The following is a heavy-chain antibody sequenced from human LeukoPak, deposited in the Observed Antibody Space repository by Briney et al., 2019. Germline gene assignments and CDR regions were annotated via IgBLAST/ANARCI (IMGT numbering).Heavy chain of an antibody. D-gene: IGHD4-17*01. V-gene: IGHV3-23*01. CDR1: GFTFSSYA. CDR3: GRDPNGDYVGAFDF. Sequence: PGGSLRPSCAASGFTFSSYAMTWVRQAPGKGLEWVSSIRGSGASTGYADSVRGRFTISRDNSKNTLYLQMNSLRAEDTAVYFCGRDPNGDYVGAFDFWGQGTLVTVSS. J-gene: IGHJ3*01. CDR2: IRGSGAST.